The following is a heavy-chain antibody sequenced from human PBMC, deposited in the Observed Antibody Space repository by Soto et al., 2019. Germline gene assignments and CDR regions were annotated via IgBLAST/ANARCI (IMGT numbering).Heavy chain of an antibody. CDR3: ARGTRALITSFFAY. CDR2: INHSGST. V-gene: IGHV4-34*01. J-gene: IGHJ4*02. D-gene: IGHD1-20*01. Sequence: PSETLSLTCAVYGGSFSGYYWSWIRQPPGKGLEWIGEINHSGSTDYNPSLRGRVIISLHTSKSQFSLSLRSATAADTATYYCARGTRALITSFFAYWGQGSPVTVSS. CDR1: GGSFSGYY.